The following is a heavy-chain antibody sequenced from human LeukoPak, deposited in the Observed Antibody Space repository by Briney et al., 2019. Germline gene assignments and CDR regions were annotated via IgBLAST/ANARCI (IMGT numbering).Heavy chain of an antibody. CDR1: GCTFSSYA. D-gene: IGHD4-17*01. J-gene: IGHJ4*02. V-gene: IGHV1-69*04. Sequence: SVMDSCKASGCTFSSYAIGWVRQAPGQGLEWMGRIIPILGIASYAQKFQGRVTVTADKSTSTAYMELSSLGSDDTAVYYCARDPDFGDYDDPNWLGYFDYWGQGTLVTVSS. CDR3: ARDPDFGDYDDPNWLGYFDY. CDR2: IIPILGIA.